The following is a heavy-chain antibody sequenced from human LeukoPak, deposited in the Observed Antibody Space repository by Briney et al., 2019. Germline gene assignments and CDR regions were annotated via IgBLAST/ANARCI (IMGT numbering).Heavy chain of an antibody. J-gene: IGHJ4*02. V-gene: IGHV3-30*04. Sequence: GGSLRLSCAASGFTFSSYAMHWVRQAPGKGLECVAVISYDGSNKYYADSVKGRFTISRDNSKNTLYLQMHSLRAEDTAVYYCAPLALVWGQPTLVTVPS. CDR2: ISYDGSNK. D-gene: IGHD3/OR15-3a*01. CDR3: APLALV. CDR1: GFTFSSYA.